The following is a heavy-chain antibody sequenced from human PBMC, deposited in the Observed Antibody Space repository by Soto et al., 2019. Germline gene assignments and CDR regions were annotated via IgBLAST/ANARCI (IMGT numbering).Heavy chain of an antibody. CDR2: INAANGNT. CDR1: GYTFTTNA. D-gene: IGHD2-2*01. V-gene: IGHV1-3*01. J-gene: IGHJ6*02. Sequence: GASVKASCKASGYTFTTNAIHWVRQAPGQRPEWMGWINAANGNTKYSQKFQGRVTITRHTSASTTYMELSSLRSEDTAVYYCARGLLYCTSSSCWISYYYGLDVWGQGTTVTVSS. CDR3: ARGLLYCTSSSCWISYYYGLDV.